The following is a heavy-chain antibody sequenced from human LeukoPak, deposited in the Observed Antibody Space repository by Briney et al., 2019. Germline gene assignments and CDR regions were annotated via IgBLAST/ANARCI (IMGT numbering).Heavy chain of an antibody. CDR3: AKVRSPTVVTQLNAFDI. V-gene: IGHV3-23*01. CDR1: GLTFSTYG. CDR2: ITGSGGNT. Sequence: GGSLRLSCAASGLTFSTYGINWVRQAPGKGLEWVSAITGSGGNTYYADSVKGRFTASRDNSKNTLFLQMKSLRADDTAVYYCAKVRSPTVVTQLNAFDIWGQGTMVTVSS. D-gene: IGHD4-23*01. J-gene: IGHJ3*02.